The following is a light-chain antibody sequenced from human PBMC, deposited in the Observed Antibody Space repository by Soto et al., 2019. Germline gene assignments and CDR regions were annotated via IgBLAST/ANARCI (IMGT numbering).Light chain of an antibody. CDR1: QSVSSS. Sequence: EIVFTQSPATLSLSPGERATLSCRASQSVSSSLAWYQQKPGQAPRLLIYDASNRATGIPARFSGSGSGTDFTLTISSLEPEDSAVYYCQQRSNWPLTFGGGTKVDI. J-gene: IGKJ4*01. CDR3: QQRSNWPLT. CDR2: DAS. V-gene: IGKV3-11*01.